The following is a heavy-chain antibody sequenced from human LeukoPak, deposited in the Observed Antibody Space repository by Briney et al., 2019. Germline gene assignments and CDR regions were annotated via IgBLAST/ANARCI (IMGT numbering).Heavy chain of an antibody. Sequence: PGRSLRLSCAASGFTFSSYAMSWVRQAPGKGLEWVSAISGSGGSTYYADSVKGRFTISRDNSKNTLYLQMNSLRAEDTAVYYCASRRPFWSGYSGPGDYWGQGTLVTVSS. J-gene: IGHJ4*02. CDR1: GFTFSSYA. CDR3: ASRRPFWSGYSGPGDY. CDR2: ISGSGGST. D-gene: IGHD3-3*01. V-gene: IGHV3-23*01.